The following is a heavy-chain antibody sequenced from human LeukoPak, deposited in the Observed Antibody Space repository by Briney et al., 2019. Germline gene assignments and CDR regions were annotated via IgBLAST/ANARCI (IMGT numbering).Heavy chain of an antibody. Sequence: SETLSLTCTVSGGSISSSSYYWGWIRQPPGKGLEWIGSIYYSGSTYYNPSLKSRVTISVDTSKNQFSLKLSSVTAADTAVYYCARGGSRLRFLEWLSDPTSFDYWGQGALVTVSS. J-gene: IGHJ4*02. CDR1: GGSISSSSYY. V-gene: IGHV4-39*07. D-gene: IGHD3-3*01. CDR2: IYYSGST. CDR3: ARGGSRLRFLEWLSDPTSFDY.